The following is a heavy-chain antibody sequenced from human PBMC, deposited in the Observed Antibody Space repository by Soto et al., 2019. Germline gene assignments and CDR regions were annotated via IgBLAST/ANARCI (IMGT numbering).Heavy chain of an antibody. J-gene: IGHJ5*02. V-gene: IGHV1-18*01. Sequence: ASVKVSCKASGYTFTSYGISWVRQAPGQGLEWMGWISAYNGNTNYAQKLQGRVTMTTDTSTSTAYMELRSLRSDDTAVYYCAFTLRTPNYDFWSGYEEPWGQGTLVTVSS. CDR2: ISAYNGNT. CDR1: GYTFTSYG. CDR3: AFTLRTPNYDFWSGYEEP. D-gene: IGHD3-3*01.